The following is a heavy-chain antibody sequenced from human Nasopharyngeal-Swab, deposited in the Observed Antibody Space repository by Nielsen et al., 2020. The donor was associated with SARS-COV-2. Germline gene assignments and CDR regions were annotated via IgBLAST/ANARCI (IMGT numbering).Heavy chain of an antibody. CDR2: MPPNSGNT. CDR1: GYTFINHD. D-gene: IGHD3-10*01. J-gene: IGHJ5*02. Sequence: ASVNVSCQASGYTFINHDINWVRQSTAQGLEWMGGMPPNSGNTGYAQKFQGRVTMTRNTSTRTAYLELRSLRAEDTAVYYCARGGSSLGANLEDPWGQGTLVIVSS. V-gene: IGHV1-8*01. CDR3: ARGGSSLGANLEDP.